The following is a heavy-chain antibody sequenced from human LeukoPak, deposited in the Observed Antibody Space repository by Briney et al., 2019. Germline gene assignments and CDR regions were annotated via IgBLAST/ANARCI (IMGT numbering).Heavy chain of an antibody. J-gene: IGHJ4*02. V-gene: IGHV3-48*03. D-gene: IGHD6-19*01. Sequence: GGSLRLSCAASGFTFSSYEMNWVRQVPGKGLEWVSYISSRGSTIYYADSVKGRFTTSRDNAKNSLYLQMSGLRAEGTAVYYCARDRSSGWYGSNDYWGQGTLVTVSS. CDR3: ARDRSSGWYGSNDY. CDR1: GFTFSSYE. CDR2: ISSRGSTI.